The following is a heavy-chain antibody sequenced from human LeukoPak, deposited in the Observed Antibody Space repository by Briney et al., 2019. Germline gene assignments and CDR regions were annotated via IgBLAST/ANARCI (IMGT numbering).Heavy chain of an antibody. CDR3: ATRALRRRDGGYYFDY. CDR2: INHSGST. D-gene: IGHD5-24*01. V-gene: IGHV4-39*07. Sequence: PSETLSLTCSVSGDSITNINYYWGWIRQPPGKGLEWIGEINHSGSTNYNPSLKSRVTISVDTSKNQFSLKLSSVTAADTAVYYCATRALRRRDGGYYFDYWGQGTLVTVSS. J-gene: IGHJ4*02. CDR1: GDSITNINYY.